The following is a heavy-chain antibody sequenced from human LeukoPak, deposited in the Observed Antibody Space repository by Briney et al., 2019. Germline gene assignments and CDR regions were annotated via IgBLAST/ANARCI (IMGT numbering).Heavy chain of an antibody. Sequence: GGSLRLSCAASGFTFSSYALHWVRQAPGKGLEWVAVISYDGSNKYYADSVKGRFTISRDNSKNTLYLQMNSLRAEDTAVYYCAREHGIKQQLVHFDYWGQGTLVTVSS. V-gene: IGHV3-30-3*01. CDR2: ISYDGSNK. CDR3: AREHGIKQQLVHFDY. CDR1: GFTFSSYA. D-gene: IGHD6-13*01. J-gene: IGHJ4*02.